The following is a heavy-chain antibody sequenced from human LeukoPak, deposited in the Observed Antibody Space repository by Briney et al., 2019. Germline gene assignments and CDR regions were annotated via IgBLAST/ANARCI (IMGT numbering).Heavy chain of an antibody. D-gene: IGHD6-13*01. V-gene: IGHV4-39*07. J-gene: IGHJ1*01. CDR1: GGSVSSSSYN. Sequence: PSETLSLTCTVSGGSVSSSSYNWGWIRQPPGKGLEWIGNIHYSGNTYYNPSLKSRVTISVDTSKNQFSLKLSSVTAADTAVYYCARDGESVSPYSSSWYLYRYEPEYFQHWGQGTLVTVSS. CDR2: IHYSGNT. CDR3: ARDGESVSPYSSSWYLYRYEPEYFQH.